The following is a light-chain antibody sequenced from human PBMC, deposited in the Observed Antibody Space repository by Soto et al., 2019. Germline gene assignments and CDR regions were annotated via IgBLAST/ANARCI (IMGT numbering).Light chain of an antibody. J-gene: IGLJ1*01. CDR2: EVS. Sequence: QSVLTQPASVSGSPGQSITISCTGTSSDVGAYDYVSWYQQHPDKAPKLMIYEVSNRPSGVSNRFSGSKSVNTATLTISGLRADDEADYYCRSYTSSSTLVFGTGXKVTVL. V-gene: IGLV2-14*03. CDR1: SSDVGAYDY. CDR3: RSYTSSSTLV.